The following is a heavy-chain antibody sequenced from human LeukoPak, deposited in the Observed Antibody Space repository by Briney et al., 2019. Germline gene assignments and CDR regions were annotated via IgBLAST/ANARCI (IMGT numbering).Heavy chain of an antibody. Sequence: PGGSLRLSCVASGFTYRDFWMHWVRQLPGKGLEWISRMSPDWSSTFYAGSVKGLFTTSRDNAKNTMYLQMSSLRAEDTAVFHCVRDMWGTFDYWGQGARVTVSS. V-gene: IGHV3-74*01. CDR1: GFTYRDFW. J-gene: IGHJ4*02. CDR2: MSPDWSST. D-gene: IGHD1-1*01. CDR3: VRDMWGTFDY.